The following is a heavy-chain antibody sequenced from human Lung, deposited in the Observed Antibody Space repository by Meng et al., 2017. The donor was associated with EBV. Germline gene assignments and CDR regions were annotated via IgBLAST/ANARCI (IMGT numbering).Heavy chain of an antibody. CDR1: GGPSRSDDW. V-gene: IGHV4-4*02. D-gene: IGHD4-17*01. J-gene: IGHJ4*02. CDR3: ARAPPLRAQEEDHLRK. Sequence: QGRQEESCPGLVKPSGALSLTCAVSGGPSRSDDWWTWVPQPPGKGLEWIGEIFHIGSTNYTPSLKSRVTISIDKSKNQFSLKLSSVTAADTAVYYCARAPPLRAQEEDHLRKWGQGILVTVSS. CDR2: IFHIGST.